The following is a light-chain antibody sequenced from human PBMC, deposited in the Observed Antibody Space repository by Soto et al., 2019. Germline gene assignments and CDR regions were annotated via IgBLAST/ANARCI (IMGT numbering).Light chain of an antibody. CDR1: RSDVGGYNY. J-gene: IGLJ3*02. CDR3: SSYTSISTGV. V-gene: IGLV2-14*01. Sequence: QSALTQPASVSGSPGQSITISCTGTRSDVGGYNYVSWYQQHPGKAPKLMIYEVSNRPSGVSNRFSGSKSGNTASLTISGLQAEDEADYYCSSYTSISTGVFGGGTKVTVL. CDR2: EVS.